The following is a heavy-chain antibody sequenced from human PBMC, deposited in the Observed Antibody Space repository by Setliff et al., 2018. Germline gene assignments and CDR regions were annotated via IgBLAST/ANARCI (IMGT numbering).Heavy chain of an antibody. CDR3: ARGTDYHGSGSYWAKDV. J-gene: IGHJ6*04. Sequence: ASVKVSCKASGYSFTGHYIHWVRQAPGQGLEWMGWINPRTGVTNPAQKFQGRIVMTRDTSITTVYMDLSRLKSDDTAVYYCARGTDYHGSGSYWAKDVWGKGTQVTVSS. CDR1: GYSFTGHY. CDR2: INPRTGVT. V-gene: IGHV1-2*02. D-gene: IGHD3-10*01.